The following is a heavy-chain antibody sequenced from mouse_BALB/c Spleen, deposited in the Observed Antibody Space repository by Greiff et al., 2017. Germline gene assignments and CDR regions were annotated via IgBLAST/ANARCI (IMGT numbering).Heavy chain of an antibody. CDR2: IYPGSGNT. V-gene: IGHV1-77*01. D-gene: IGHD1-1*01. J-gene: IGHJ2*01. CDR3: ARWDYYGYVDY. CDR1: GYTFTDYY. Sequence: VKLMESGAELARPGASVKLSCKASGYTFTDYYINWVKQRTGQGLEWIGEIYPGSGNTYYNEKFKGKATLTADKSSSTAYMQLSSLTSEDSAVYFCARWDYYGYVDYWGQGTTLTVSS.